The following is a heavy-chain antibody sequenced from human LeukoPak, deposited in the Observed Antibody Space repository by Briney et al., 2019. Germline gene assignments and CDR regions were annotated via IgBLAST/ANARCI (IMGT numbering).Heavy chain of an antibody. Sequence: GGSLRLSCAASGFTFSGSWMPWVRQAPGRGLEWVANIDPDGNTKNYLDSVKGRFTISRDNARNSLYLQLNRLRAEDTSVYYCARDPAYGALDYWGQGTLVTVAS. J-gene: IGHJ4*02. D-gene: IGHD4-17*01. CDR1: GFTFSGSW. V-gene: IGHV3-7*01. CDR3: ARDPAYGALDY. CDR2: IDPDGNTK.